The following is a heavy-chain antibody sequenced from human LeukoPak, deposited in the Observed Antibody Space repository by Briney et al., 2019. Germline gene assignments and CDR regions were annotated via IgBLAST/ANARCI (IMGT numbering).Heavy chain of an antibody. J-gene: IGHJ4*02. V-gene: IGHV3-66*01. CDR3: ARDFPGIGVAGTRPLDY. Sequence: GGSLRLSCAASGFTVSSNYMSWVRQAPGKGLEWVSVIYSGGSTYYADSVKGRFAISRDNSKNTLYLQMNSLRAEDTAVYYCARDFPGIGVAGTRPLDYWGQGTLVTVSS. CDR2: IYSGGST. D-gene: IGHD6-19*01. CDR1: GFTVSSNY.